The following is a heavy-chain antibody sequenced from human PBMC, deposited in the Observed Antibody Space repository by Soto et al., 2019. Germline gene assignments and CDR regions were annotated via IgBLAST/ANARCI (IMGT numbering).Heavy chain of an antibody. D-gene: IGHD5-18*01. V-gene: IGHV3-30-3*01. CDR2: ISSDGSNI. CDR1: GFTFSSYA. J-gene: IGHJ4*02. Sequence: QVQLVESGGGVVQPGKSLRLSCAASGFTFSSYAMYWVRQAPGKGLEWVTLISSDGSNIYYADSVKGRFTISRDNSKNTVYQQMNSLSTEDTDVYHGGREGKRGKYSYGNIDSWGQGTLVIVSS. CDR3: GREGKRGKYSYGNIDS.